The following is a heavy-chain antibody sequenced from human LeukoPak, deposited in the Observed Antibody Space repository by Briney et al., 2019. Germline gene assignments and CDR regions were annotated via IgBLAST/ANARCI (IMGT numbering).Heavy chain of an antibody. D-gene: IGHD6-13*01. V-gene: IGHV4-61*05. CDR2: IYYSGST. J-gene: IGHJ5*02. CDR1: GGSISSSFYY. CDR3: ATGRWGSSWYRGFDP. Sequence: PSETLSLTCTVSGGSISSSFYYWGWIRQPPGKGLEWIGYIYYSGSTNYNPSLKSRVTISVDTSKNQFSLKLSSVTAADTAVYYCATGRWGSSWYRGFDPWGQGTLVTVSS.